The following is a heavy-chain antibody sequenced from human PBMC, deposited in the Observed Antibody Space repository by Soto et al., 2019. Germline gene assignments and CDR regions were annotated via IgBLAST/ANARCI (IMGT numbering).Heavy chain of an antibody. CDR1: GGSISSGGYY. V-gene: IGHV4-31*03. J-gene: IGHJ5*02. Sequence: SETLSLTCTVSGGSISSGGYYWSWIRQHPGKGLEWIGYIYYSGSTYYNPSLKSRVTISVDTSKNQFSLKLSSVTAADTAVYYCARESVGIAAAAGVDPWGQGTLVTVSS. D-gene: IGHD6-13*01. CDR2: IYYSGST. CDR3: ARESVGIAAAAGVDP.